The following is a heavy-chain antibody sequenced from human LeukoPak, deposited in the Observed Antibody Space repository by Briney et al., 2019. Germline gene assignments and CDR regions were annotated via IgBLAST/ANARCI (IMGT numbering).Heavy chain of an antibody. CDR1: GGSFSGYY. J-gene: IGHJ4*02. CDR3: ARGGIRYRYDY. V-gene: IGHV4-34*01. Sequence: SETLSLTCAVYGGSFSGYYRSWIRQPPGKGLEWIGEINHSGSTNYNPSLKSRVTISVDTSKNQFSLKLSSVTAADTAVYYCARGGIRYRYDYWGQGTLVTVSS. CDR2: INHSGST. D-gene: IGHD3-9*01.